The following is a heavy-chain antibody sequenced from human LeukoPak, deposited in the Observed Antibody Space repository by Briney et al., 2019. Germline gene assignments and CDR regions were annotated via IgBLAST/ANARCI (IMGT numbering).Heavy chain of an antibody. CDR1: GYTFTGYY. CDR3: ARVDYYDSSGYPHYFDY. CDR2: INPNSGGT. J-gene: IGHJ4*02. Sequence: GASVKVSCKASGYTFTGYYMHWVRQAPGQGLEWMGWINPNSGGTNYAQKFQGRVTMTRDTSISTAYMELSRLRPDDTAVYYCARVDYYDSSGYPHYFDYWGQGTLVTVSS. V-gene: IGHV1-2*02. D-gene: IGHD3-22*01.